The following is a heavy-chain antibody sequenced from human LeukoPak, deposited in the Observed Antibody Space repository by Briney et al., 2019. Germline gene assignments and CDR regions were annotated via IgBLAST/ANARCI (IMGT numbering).Heavy chain of an antibody. D-gene: IGHD3-10*01. J-gene: IGHJ4*02. V-gene: IGHV4-39*02. Sequence: PSGTLSLTCTVSGGSVNNSSHYWGWIRQPPGKELEWIGSIYYSGSTYYKPSLKSRVTISMDTSQNHFSLKLGSATAADTAVYYCATYYYGSGRYYLDDWGQGTRVTVSS. CDR1: GGSVNNSSHY. CDR2: IYYSGST. CDR3: ATYYYGSGRYYLDD.